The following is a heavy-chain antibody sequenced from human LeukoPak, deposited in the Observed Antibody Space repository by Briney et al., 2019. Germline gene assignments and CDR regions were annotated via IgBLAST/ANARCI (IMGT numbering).Heavy chain of an antibody. D-gene: IGHD4-17*01. Sequence: GGSLRLSCAASGFTFSGSAIHWVRQASGKGLEWVGRIGSRANNYATAYAASVKGRFTISGDDSNKTAFLQMSSLRTEDTAVYYCTVSHDYGDHWGQGTLVTVSS. CDR1: GFTFSGSA. V-gene: IGHV3-73*01. CDR3: TVSHDYGDH. CDR2: IGSRANNYAT. J-gene: IGHJ4*02.